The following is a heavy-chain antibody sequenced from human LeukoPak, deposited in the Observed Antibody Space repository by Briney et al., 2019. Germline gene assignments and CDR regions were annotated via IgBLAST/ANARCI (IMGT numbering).Heavy chain of an antibody. D-gene: IGHD2/OR15-2a*01. V-gene: IGHV3-43*02. J-gene: IGHJ6*02. CDR3: ATWAFYHTLDV. Sequence: GGSLRLSCAASGFTIGPYAMYWVHQGQGRGLEWVSVIKADGSGTFADSVRGRFTTSRDNSKNSLYLQMNSLTSEDTALYYCATWAFYHTLDVWGQGTTVIVS. CDR1: GFTIGPYA. CDR2: IKADGSGT.